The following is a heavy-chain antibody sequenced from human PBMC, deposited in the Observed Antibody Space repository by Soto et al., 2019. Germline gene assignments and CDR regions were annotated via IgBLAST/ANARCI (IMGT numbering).Heavy chain of an antibody. J-gene: IGHJ4*02. D-gene: IGHD6-19*01. CDR3: AKVSGSGWSTYYFDY. V-gene: IGHV3-30*18. Sequence: GGSLRLSCAASGFTFSSYGMHWVRQAPGKGLEWVAVISYDGSNKYYADSVKGRFTISRDNSKNTLYLQMNSLRAEDTAVYYCAKVSGSGWSTYYFDYWGQGTLVTVSS. CDR1: GFTFSSYG. CDR2: ISYDGSNK.